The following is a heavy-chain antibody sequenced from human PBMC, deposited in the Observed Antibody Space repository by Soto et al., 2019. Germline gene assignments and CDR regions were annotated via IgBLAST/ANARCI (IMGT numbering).Heavy chain of an antibody. D-gene: IGHD1-1*01. V-gene: IGHV1-69*01. J-gene: IGHJ6*02. CDR2: IIPIFGTA. CDR3: ASCNWNDERQVDYYYYYGMDV. CDR1: GGTFSSYA. Sequence: QVQLVQSGAEVKKPGSSVKVSCKASGGTFSSYAISWVRQAPGQGLEWMGGIIPIFGTANYAQKFQGRVTVTADESTSPAYMGLGSLRSEDTAVYYCASCNWNDERQVDYYYYYGMDVWGQGTTVTVSS.